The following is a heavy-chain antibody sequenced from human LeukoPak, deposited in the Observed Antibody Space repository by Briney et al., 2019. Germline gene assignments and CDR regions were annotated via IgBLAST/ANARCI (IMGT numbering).Heavy chain of an antibody. CDR2: INPNSGGT. V-gene: IGHV1-2*02. Sequence: ASVKVSCKASGYTFTCYYMHWVRQAPGQGLEWMGWINPNSGGTNYAQKFQGRVTMTRDTSISTAYMELSRLRSDDTAVYYCARLYSSGFDAFDIWGQGTMVTVSS. D-gene: IGHD6-19*01. J-gene: IGHJ3*02. CDR3: ARLYSSGFDAFDI. CDR1: GYTFTCYY.